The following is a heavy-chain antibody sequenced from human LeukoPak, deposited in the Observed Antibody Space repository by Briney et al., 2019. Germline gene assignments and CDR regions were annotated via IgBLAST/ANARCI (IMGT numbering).Heavy chain of an antibody. D-gene: IGHD2-21*02. Sequence: PGGSLRLSCAASGFTFSSPAMHWVRQAPGKGLEYVSSISGNRVNTFYANSVKGRFTISRDNSKNTLYLQMDSLRAEDMAVYYCARSPSCGGDCFNYYFDSWAKGTLVTVSS. J-gene: IGHJ4*02. CDR3: ARSPSCGGDCFNYYFDS. CDR1: GFTFSSPA. CDR2: ISGNRVNT. V-gene: IGHV3-64*01.